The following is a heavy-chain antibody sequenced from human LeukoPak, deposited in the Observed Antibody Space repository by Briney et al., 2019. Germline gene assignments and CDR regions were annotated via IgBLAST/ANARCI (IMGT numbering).Heavy chain of an antibody. D-gene: IGHD5-12*01. CDR2: IIPIFGTG. Sequence: SVKVSCKASGGTFHSYVINWVRQAPGQGLEWMGQIIPIFGTGSNAQKFQGRVTITTDESTAYMELSSLTSEDTAVYYCAREDYSSGYYAFEMWGQGTMVTVSS. J-gene: IGHJ3*02. V-gene: IGHV1-69*05. CDR3: AREDYSSGYYAFEM. CDR1: GGTFHSYV.